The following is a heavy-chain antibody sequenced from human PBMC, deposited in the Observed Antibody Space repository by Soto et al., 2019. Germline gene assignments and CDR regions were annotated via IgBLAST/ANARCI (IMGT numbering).Heavy chain of an antibody. Sequence: GASVKVSCKASGYIFTDFGIHWVRQAPGQRLEWLGWIISVNDKTLYSPKFQGRLAITRDTSANTAYMDLYSLRSEDSAVYYCAREGDFTVYDSDSYYFYGMDVWGQGTTVTVSS. CDR1: GYIFTDFG. J-gene: IGHJ6*02. CDR3: AREGDFTVYDSDSYYFYGMDV. D-gene: IGHD5-12*01. V-gene: IGHV1-3*01. CDR2: IISVNDKT.